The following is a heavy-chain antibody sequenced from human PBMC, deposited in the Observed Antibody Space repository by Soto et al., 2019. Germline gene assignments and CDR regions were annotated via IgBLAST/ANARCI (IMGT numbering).Heavy chain of an antibody. J-gene: IGHJ6*03. CDR3: ARSRGGIADLYYMDV. V-gene: IGHV1-8*01. Sequence: ASVKGSCKASGYTFTSYDINWVRQATGQGLEWMGWMNPNSGNTGYAQKFQGRVTMTRNTSISTAYMELSSLRSEDTAVYYCARSRGGIADLYYMDVWGKGTTVTVSS. D-gene: IGHD3-10*01. CDR2: MNPNSGNT. CDR1: GYTFTSYD.